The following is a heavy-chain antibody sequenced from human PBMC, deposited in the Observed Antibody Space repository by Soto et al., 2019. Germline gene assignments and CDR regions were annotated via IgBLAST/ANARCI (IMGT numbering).Heavy chain of an antibody. CDR3: ARDGIAVAAGDY. CDR2: ISTSGSTI. CDR1: GFTFSDYY. J-gene: IGHJ4*02. D-gene: IGHD6-19*01. V-gene: IGHV3-11*01. Sequence: GSLRLSCAASGFTFSDYYMSWIRQAPGKGLEWVSYISTSGSTINYADSVKGRFTISRDNAKNSLYLQMNSLRAEDTAGYYFARDGIAVAAGDYWGQGTLVTVSS.